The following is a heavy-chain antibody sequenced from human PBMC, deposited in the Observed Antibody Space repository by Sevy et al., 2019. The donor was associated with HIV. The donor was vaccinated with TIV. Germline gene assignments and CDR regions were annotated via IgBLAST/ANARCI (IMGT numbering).Heavy chain of an antibody. Sequence: GGYLRLSCAASGFTFSSYGMHWVRQAPGKGLEWVAVISYDGSNKYYADSAKGRFTISRDNSKNTLYLQMNSLRAEDTAVYYCAKGIGSSSGIDYWGQGTLVTVSS. D-gene: IGHD2-21*01. CDR2: ISYDGSNK. V-gene: IGHV3-30*18. J-gene: IGHJ4*02. CDR1: GFTFSSYG. CDR3: AKGIGSSSGIDY.